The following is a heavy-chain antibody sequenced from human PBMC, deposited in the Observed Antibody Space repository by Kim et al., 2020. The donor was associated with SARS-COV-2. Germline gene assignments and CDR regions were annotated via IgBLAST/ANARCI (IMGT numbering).Heavy chain of an antibody. CDR3: AREGGSYAEFDY. Sequence: NYAPKLQGRVTMTKDTSTSTAYMERRSLRSDDTAVYYCAREGGSYAEFDYWGQGTLVTVSS. D-gene: IGHD1-26*01. J-gene: IGHJ4*02. V-gene: IGHV1-18*01.